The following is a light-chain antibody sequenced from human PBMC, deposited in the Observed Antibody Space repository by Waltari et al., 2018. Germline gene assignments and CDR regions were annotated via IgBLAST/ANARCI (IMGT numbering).Light chain of an antibody. Sequence: EIVMTQSPATLSVSPGERAPLSCRARQSVSSNLAWYPQKPGQAPRLLLYGASTRATGIPARFSGSGSGTEFTLTISSLQSEDFAVYYCQQYNNWPTWTFGQGTKVEIK. CDR1: QSVSSN. CDR2: GAS. CDR3: QQYNNWPTWT. J-gene: IGKJ1*01. V-gene: IGKV3-15*01.